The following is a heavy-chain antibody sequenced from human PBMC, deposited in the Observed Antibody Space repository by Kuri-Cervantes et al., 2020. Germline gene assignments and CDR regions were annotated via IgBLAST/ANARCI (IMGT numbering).Heavy chain of an antibody. CDR3: ARSTGDSSSTFFDY. D-gene: IGHD6-6*01. V-gene: IGHV3-11*01. CDR2: ISSSGSTI. Sequence: GESLKISCAASGFTFDDYTMHWVRQAPGKGLEWVSYISSSGSTIYYADSVKGRFTISRDNAKNSLYLQMNSLRAEDTAVYYCARSTGDSSSTFFDYWGQGTLVTVSS. CDR1: GFTFDDYT. J-gene: IGHJ4*02.